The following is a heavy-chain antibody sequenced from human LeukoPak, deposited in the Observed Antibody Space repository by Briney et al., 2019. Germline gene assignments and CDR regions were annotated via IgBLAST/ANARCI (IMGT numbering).Heavy chain of an antibody. Sequence: PSETLSLTCTVSGGSIITTNYYWGWIRQPPGKGLEWIGSIYYSGNTYYKPSLKSRVTISVDTSKNQFSLKLTSVTAADTAVYYCARVVAAAGSRIPNYYYYYYMDVWGKGTTVTVSS. CDR3: ARVVAAAGSRIPNYYYYYYMDV. CDR2: IYYSGNT. V-gene: IGHV4-39*07. CDR1: GGSIITTNYY. J-gene: IGHJ6*03. D-gene: IGHD6-13*01.